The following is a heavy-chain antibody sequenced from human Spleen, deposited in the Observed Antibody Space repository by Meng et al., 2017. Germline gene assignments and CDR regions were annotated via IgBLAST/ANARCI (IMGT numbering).Heavy chain of an antibody. CDR2: INPGDSDT. D-gene: IGHD2-15*01. CDR1: GYIFPNYW. Sequence: GESLKIPCKAAGYIFPNYWIGWVRQVPGKGLEWMAIINPGDSDTRYSPSFLGQVTIPVDKSISIAYLQWSSLKAADTAMYYGARQGSGIKNDYWGQGTLVTVSS. CDR3: ARQGSGIKNDY. J-gene: IGHJ4*02. V-gene: IGHV5-51*01.